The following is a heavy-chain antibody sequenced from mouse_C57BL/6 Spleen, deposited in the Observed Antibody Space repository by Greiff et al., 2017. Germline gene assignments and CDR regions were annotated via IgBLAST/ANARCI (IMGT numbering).Heavy chain of an antibody. Sequence: QVQLQQSGAELVRPGASVTLSCKASGYTFTDYEMPWVKQTPVHGLEWIGAIDPETGGTAYNQKFKGKAILTADKSSSTAYMEIRSLTSEDSAVYYCTRSGGYDGFCYWGQGTTLTVSS. D-gene: IGHD2-2*01. V-gene: IGHV1-15*01. CDR2: IDPETGGT. CDR3: TRSGGYDGFCY. J-gene: IGHJ2*01. CDR1: GYTFTDYE.